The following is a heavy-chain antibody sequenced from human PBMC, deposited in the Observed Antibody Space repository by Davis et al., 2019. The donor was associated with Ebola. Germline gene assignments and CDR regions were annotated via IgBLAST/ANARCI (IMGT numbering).Heavy chain of an antibody. CDR2: INPITGGT. Sequence: ASVKVSCKASGYRFTSYYMHWVRQAPGQGLEWMGIINPITGGTSYAQNFQVRVNMTRDTSTRTVYMELRSLRSEDTAVYYCAREGGRYYDSSGYVFDIWGQGTMVKVSS. V-gene: IGHV1-46*01. D-gene: IGHD3-22*01. J-gene: IGHJ3*02. CDR3: AREGGRYYDSSGYVFDI. CDR1: GYRFTSYY.